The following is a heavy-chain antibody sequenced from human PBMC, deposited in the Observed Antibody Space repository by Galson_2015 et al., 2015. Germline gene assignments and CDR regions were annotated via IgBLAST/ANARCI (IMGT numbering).Heavy chain of an antibody. Sequence: SLRLSCAASGFTFNYYTMNWVRQAPGKGLEWLSSINYSGSYIYYADSVQARFTISRDNAKNSLYLEMNSLRAEDTAIYYCARRDDFRSGYRAFDFWAKGQWSPFLQ. CDR3: ARRDDFRSGYRAFDF. J-gene: IGHJ3*01. CDR2: INYSGSYI. D-gene: IGHD3-3*01. CDR1: GFTFNYYT. V-gene: IGHV3-21*04.